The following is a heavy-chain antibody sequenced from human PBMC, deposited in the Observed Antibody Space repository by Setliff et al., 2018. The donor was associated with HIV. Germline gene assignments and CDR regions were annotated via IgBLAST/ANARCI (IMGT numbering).Heavy chain of an antibody. J-gene: IGHJ4*02. Sequence: SVKVSCKASGGTFSSYTISWVRQAPGQGLEWMGRIIPILGIANYAQKFQGRVTITADKSTSTAYMELSSLRSDDTAVYYCARSGYYGSSGEPSYFDYWGQGTLVTVSS. D-gene: IGHD3-22*01. CDR2: IIPILGIA. CDR3: ARSGYYGSSGEPSYFDY. CDR1: GGTFSSYT. V-gene: IGHV1-69*02.